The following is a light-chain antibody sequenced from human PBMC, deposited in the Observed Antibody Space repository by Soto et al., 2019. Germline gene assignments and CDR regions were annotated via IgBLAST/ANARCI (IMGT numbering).Light chain of an antibody. Sequence: DIQMTQSPSTLSASVGDRVTITCRASQSISSWLAWYQQKPGKAPNLLIYKASSLEGRVPSRFSGSGSGTEFTLTINSLQPDDFATYYCQQYNSNPWTFGQGTKVEIK. CDR1: QSISSW. J-gene: IGKJ1*01. CDR2: KAS. CDR3: QQYNSNPWT. V-gene: IGKV1-5*03.